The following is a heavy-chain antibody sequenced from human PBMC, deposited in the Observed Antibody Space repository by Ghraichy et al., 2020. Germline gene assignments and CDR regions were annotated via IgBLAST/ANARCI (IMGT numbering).Heavy chain of an antibody. CDR3: ARTGDGRGHYYFDS. V-gene: IGHV2-70*04. Sequence: SGPTLVKSTQTLTLTCTLSQLSVTTYTMRVSWIRQPPGKALEWLARIDWDDDKFYNTSLKTRLSISMDTSKNQVVLTLTNVDPLDTGTYFCARTGDGRGHYYFDSWGQGTPVTVSS. J-gene: IGHJ4*02. CDR1: QLSVTTYTMR. CDR2: IDWDDDK. D-gene: IGHD2-21*01.